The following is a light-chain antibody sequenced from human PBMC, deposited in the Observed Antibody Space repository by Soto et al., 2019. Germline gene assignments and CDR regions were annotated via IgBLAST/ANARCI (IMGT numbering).Light chain of an antibody. J-gene: IGLJ2*01. Sequence: QSALTQPASVSGSPVQSITISCTGTSSDVGGYNYVSWYQQHPGKAPKLMIYDVSNRPSGVSNRFSGSKSGNTASLTISGLQAEDEADYYCSSYTSSSTLVVFGGGTQLTFL. CDR3: SSYTSSSTLVV. V-gene: IGLV2-14*01. CDR2: DVS. CDR1: SSDVGGYNY.